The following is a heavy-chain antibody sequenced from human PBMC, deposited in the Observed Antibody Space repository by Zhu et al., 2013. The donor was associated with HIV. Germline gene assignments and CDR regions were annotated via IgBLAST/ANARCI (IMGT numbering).Heavy chain of an antibody. CDR2: IHPVSGDT. CDR3: ARRWNYGGDYYYYMDV. Sequence: QVQLVQSGAEMKKPGASVKVSCQTSGYPFTGFYLHWVRQAPGQGPQWMGWIHPVSGDTQYGQKFQGRVTVTRDTSITTVYMEMRSLRSDDTAVYYCARRWNYGGDYYYYMDVWGKGTTVTGLL. CDR1: GYPFTGFY. V-gene: IGHV1-2*02. J-gene: IGHJ6*03. D-gene: IGHD1-7*01.